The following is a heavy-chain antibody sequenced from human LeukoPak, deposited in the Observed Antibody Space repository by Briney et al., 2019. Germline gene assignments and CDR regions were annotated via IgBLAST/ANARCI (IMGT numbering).Heavy chain of an antibody. D-gene: IGHD6-19*01. CDR3: AKGIYSSGWSYFDY. J-gene: IGHJ4*01. CDR2: LSGSGITT. V-gene: IGHV3-23*01. Sequence: GGSLRPSCAASGFTFSNSAVSWVRQAPGKGLEWVSTLSGSGITTYYADSVKGRFTISRDNSKNTLYLQMNSLRAEDTAVYYCAKGIYSSGWSYFDYWRHGTLVTVSS. CDR1: GFTFSNSA.